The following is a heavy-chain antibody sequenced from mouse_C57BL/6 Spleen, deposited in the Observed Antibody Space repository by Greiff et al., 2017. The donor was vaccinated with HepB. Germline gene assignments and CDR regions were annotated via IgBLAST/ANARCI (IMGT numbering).Heavy chain of an antibody. J-gene: IGHJ2*01. CDR3: AIRGYRITTVVATDY. D-gene: IGHD1-1*01. V-gene: IGHV14-1*01. CDR2: IDPEDGDT. CDR1: GFNIKDYY. Sequence: EVQLQESGAELVRPGASVKLSCTASGFNIKDYYMHWVKQRPEQGLEWIGRIDPEDGDTEYAPKFQGKATMTVDKSSSTAYMQLSSLTSEDSAVYYCAIRGYRITTVVATDYWGQGTTLTVSS.